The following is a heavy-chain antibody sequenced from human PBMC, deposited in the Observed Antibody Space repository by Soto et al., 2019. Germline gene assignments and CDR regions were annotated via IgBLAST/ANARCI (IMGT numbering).Heavy chain of an antibody. CDR2: IWYDGSNK. CDR1: GFTFSSYG. Sequence: PGGSLRLSCAASGFTFSSYGMHWVRQAPGKGLEWVAVIWYDGSNKYYADSVKGRFTISRDNSKNTLYLQMKSLRAEDTAVYYCARDQLTKGYYGMDVWGQGTTVTVSS. CDR3: ARDQLTKGYYGMDV. V-gene: IGHV3-33*01. J-gene: IGHJ6*02.